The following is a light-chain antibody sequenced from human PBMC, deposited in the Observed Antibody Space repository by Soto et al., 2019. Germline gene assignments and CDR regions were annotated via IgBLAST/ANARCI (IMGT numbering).Light chain of an antibody. CDR3: KQGTHWHPYT. Sequence: DVVMTQSPLSLPVTLGQPASISCRSSESLVHSDGNTYLNWIHQRPGQSPRRLLYQVSNRDPGDPDRFSGSGSGTDITLNISRVEAEDVGIYYCKQGTHWHPYTFGKGTKLEFK. CDR2: QVS. CDR1: ESLVHSDGNTY. V-gene: IGKV2-30*02. J-gene: IGKJ2*01.